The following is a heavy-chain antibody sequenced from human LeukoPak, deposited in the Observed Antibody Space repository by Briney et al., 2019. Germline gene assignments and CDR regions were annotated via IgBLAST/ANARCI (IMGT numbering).Heavy chain of an antibody. Sequence: ASVKVSCKASGYTFTGYYMHWVRQAPGQGLEWMGRINPNSGGTKYAQKFQGRVTMTRDTSISTAHMELRSLRSDDTAVYYCARDCSSTSCYLDYWGQGTLVTVSS. CDR1: GYTFTGYY. CDR3: ARDCSSTSCYLDY. CDR2: INPNSGGT. J-gene: IGHJ4*02. D-gene: IGHD2-2*01. V-gene: IGHV1-2*06.